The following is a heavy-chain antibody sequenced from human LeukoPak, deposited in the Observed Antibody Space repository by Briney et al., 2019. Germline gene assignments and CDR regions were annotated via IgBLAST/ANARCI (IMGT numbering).Heavy chain of an antibody. D-gene: IGHD3-3*01. J-gene: IGHJ6*02. V-gene: IGHV4-34*01. Sequence: SETLSLTCAVYGGSFSGYYWSWIRQPPGKGLEWIGEINHSGSTNYNPSLKSRVTISVDTSKNQFSLKLSSVTAADTAVYYCARDRRVLRFLEWAPSYGMDVWGQGTTVTVSS. CDR1: GGSFSGYY. CDR2: INHSGST. CDR3: ARDRRVLRFLEWAPSYGMDV.